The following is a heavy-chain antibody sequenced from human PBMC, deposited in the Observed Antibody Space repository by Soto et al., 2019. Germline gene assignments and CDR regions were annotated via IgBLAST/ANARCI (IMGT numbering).Heavy chain of an antibody. J-gene: IGHJ6*02. CDR3: ARDKPLYCSSTSCQLYYYYSMDV. CDR1: GGTFSSYA. V-gene: IGHV1-69*06. CDR2: IIPIFGTA. Sequence: GASVKVSCKASGGTFSSYAISWVRQAPGQGLEWMGGIIPIFGTANYAQKFQGRVTITADKSTSTAYMELSSLRSEDTAVYYCARDKPLYCSSTSCQLYYYYSMDVWGQGTTVTVSS. D-gene: IGHD2-2*01.